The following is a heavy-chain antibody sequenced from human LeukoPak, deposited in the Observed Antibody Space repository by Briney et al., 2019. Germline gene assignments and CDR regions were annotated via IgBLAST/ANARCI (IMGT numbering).Heavy chain of an antibody. CDR2: IWYDGSNK. D-gene: IGHD6-19*01. CDR3: ARDGAVARYGGVDY. V-gene: IGHV3-33*01. J-gene: IGHJ4*02. CDR1: GFTFSSYG. Sequence: PGGSPRLSCAASGFTFSSYGMHWVRQAPGKGLEWVAVIWYDGSNKYYADSVKGRFTISRDNSKNTLYLQMNSLRAEDTAVYYCARDGAVARYGGVDYWGQGTLVAVSS.